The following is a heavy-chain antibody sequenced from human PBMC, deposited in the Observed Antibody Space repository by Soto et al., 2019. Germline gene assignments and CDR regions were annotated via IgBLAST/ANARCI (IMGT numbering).Heavy chain of an antibody. V-gene: IGHV4-59*01. D-gene: IGHD1-26*01. CDR3: ARDFLSGSYPYGMDV. Sequence: SETLSLTCTVSGGSIRRFYWSWIRQPPGKGLEWIGYIYYSGSTNYNPSLKSRVTISVDTSKNQFSLKLSSVTAADTAVYYCARDFLSGSYPYGMDVWGQGTTVT. CDR2: IYYSGST. J-gene: IGHJ6*02. CDR1: GGSIRRFY.